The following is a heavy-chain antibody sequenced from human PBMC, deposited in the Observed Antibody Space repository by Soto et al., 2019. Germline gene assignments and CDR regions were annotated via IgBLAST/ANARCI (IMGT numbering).Heavy chain of an antibody. Sequence: PSETLSLTCTVSGGSISSSSYYWGWIRQPPGKGLEWIGSIYYSGSTYYNPSLKSRVTISVDTSKNQFSLKLSSVTAADTAVYYCARTYGDYVGGWFDPWGQGTLVTVS. J-gene: IGHJ5*02. CDR2: IYYSGST. V-gene: IGHV4-39*01. CDR1: GGSISSSSYY. CDR3: ARTYGDYVGGWFDP. D-gene: IGHD4-17*01.